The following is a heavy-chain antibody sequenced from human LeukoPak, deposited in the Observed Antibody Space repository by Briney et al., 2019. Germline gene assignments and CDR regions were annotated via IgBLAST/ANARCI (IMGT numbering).Heavy chain of an antibody. CDR2: IRYDESNK. CDR3: AKGPLEMAKGDFDY. V-gene: IGHV3-30*02. CDR1: GFTFSSYG. D-gene: IGHD5-24*01. Sequence: GGSLSLSCATSGFTFSSYGMYWVRQAPGKGLEWLAFIRYDESNKYYTDSVKGRFTISRDNSKNTVYLQMNSLRAEDTAVYYCAKGPLEMAKGDFDYWGQGTLVTVSS. J-gene: IGHJ4*02.